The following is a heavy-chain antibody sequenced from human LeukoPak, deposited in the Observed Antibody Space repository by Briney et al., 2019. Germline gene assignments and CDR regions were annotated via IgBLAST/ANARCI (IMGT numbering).Heavy chain of an antibody. Sequence: SETLSLTCTVSGGSFSSYYWSWIRQPPGKGLEWIGNIFYSGSTNYTPSLKSRVTISVDTSKNQFSLKLSSVTAADTAVYYCARLGWSYYDILTGPPHDAFDIWGQGTMVTVSS. J-gene: IGHJ3*02. CDR3: ARLGWSYYDILTGPPHDAFDI. D-gene: IGHD3-9*01. CDR2: IFYSGST. V-gene: IGHV4-59*08. CDR1: GGSFSSYY.